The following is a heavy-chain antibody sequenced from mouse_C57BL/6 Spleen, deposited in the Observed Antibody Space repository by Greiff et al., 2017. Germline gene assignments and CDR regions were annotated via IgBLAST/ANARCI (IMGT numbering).Heavy chain of an antibody. D-gene: IGHD1-1*01. CDR2: IWSDGST. CDR1: GFSLTSYG. J-gene: IGHJ4*01. Sequence: VKLMESGPGLVAPSQSLSITCTVSGFSLTSYGVHWVRQPPGKGLEWLVVIWSDGSTTYNSALKSRLSISKDNSKSQVFLKMNSLQTDDTAMYYCARHGDYYGSSSLYYAMDYWGQGTSVTVAS. CDR3: ARHGDYYGSSSLYYAMDY. V-gene: IGHV2-6-1*01.